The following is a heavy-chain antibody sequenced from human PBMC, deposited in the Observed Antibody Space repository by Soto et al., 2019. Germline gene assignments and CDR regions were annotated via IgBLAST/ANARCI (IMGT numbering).Heavy chain of an antibody. V-gene: IGHV3-23*01. Sequence: GGSLRLSCAVSWFICSSYDMSWVRQAPGKGLEWVSAILVGGSTHYEDAVKGRFTISRDTSKNTVYLQMNSLTAGDTAVYYCAKATATSGGAFEIYGQGTMVTVSS. J-gene: IGHJ3*02. CDR2: ILVGGST. CDR3: AKATATSGGAFEI. CDR1: WFICSSYD. D-gene: IGHD1-1*01.